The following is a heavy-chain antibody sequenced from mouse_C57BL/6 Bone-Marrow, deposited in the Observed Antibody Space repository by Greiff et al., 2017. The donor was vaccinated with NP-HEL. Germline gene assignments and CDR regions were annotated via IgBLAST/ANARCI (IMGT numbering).Heavy chain of an antibody. CDR1: GFSLTSYG. V-gene: IGHV2-2*01. CDR3: ARNWGVATEGAMDY. D-gene: IGHD1-1*01. J-gene: IGHJ4*01. CDR2: IWSGGST. Sequence: QVQLKESGPGLVQPSQSLSITCTVSGFSLTSYGVHWVRQSPGKGLEWLGVIWSGGSTDYNAAFISRLSISKDNSKSQVFFKMNSLQADDTAIYYCARNWGVATEGAMDYWGQGTSVTVSS.